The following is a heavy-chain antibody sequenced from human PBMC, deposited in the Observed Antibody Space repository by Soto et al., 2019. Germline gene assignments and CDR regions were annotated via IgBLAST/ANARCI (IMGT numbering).Heavy chain of an antibody. D-gene: IGHD2-21*02. Sequence: QVQLVEAGGGVVQPGRSLRLSCATSGFTFSDYAMHWVRQAPGQGLEWLAAISFEGSNTSYADSLTVRFTISRDPSKNSLYLDMNRLRPEDTAVYYCAKIRMVTAMFQMDAWGQGTTVIVSS. CDR3: AKIRMVTAMFQMDA. J-gene: IGHJ6*02. CDR2: ISFEGSNT. V-gene: IGHV3-30*18. CDR1: GFTFSDYA.